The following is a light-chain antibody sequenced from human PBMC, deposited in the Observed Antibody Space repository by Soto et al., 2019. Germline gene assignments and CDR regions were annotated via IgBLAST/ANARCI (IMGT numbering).Light chain of an antibody. Sequence: DIQMTQSPSSLSVSVGDRVTITCRASQGINNYLYWYQQKPGKAPNLLISAATRLQSGVPSRFSGRGSGTDFTLTISSLQPEDFATYSCQQSYRTPYTFGQGTKLE. CDR1: QGINNY. J-gene: IGKJ2*01. CDR2: AAT. CDR3: QQSYRTPYT. V-gene: IGKV1-39*01.